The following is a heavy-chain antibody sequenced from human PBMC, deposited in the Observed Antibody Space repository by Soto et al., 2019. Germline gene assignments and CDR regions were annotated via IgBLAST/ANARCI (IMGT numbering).Heavy chain of an antibody. CDR1: GGSISSGGYS. CDR2: IHHSGST. D-gene: IGHD6-6*01. J-gene: IGHJ5*02. CDR3: ARALYSSSSGNWFDP. V-gene: IGHV4-30-2*01. Sequence: ASETLSLTCAVSGGSISSGGYSWSWIRQPPGKGLEWIGYIHHSGSTYYNPSLKSRVTISVDRSKNQFSLKLSSVTAADTAVYYCARALYSSSSGNWFDPWGQGTLVTVSS.